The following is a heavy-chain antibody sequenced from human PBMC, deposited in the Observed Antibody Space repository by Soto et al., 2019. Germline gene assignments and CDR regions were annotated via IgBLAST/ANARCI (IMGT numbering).Heavy chain of an antibody. J-gene: IGHJ4*01. D-gene: IGHD3-16*02. V-gene: IGHV3-7*01. CDR1: GFSFSSYW. CDR2: VSSDGRDT. Sequence: EVQLEESGGGLVQPGGSLRLSCAASGFSFSSYWMSWVRQAPGKGPEWVAIVSSDGRDTTYADSVKGRFTISRDNAQNSLFLQMNSLRADDSAVYYCAIDDRYSCPFDYWGHGALVTVSS. CDR3: AIDDRYSCPFDY.